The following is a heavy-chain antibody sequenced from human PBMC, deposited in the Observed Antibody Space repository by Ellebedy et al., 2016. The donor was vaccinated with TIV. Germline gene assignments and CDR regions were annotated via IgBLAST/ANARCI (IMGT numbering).Heavy chain of an antibody. V-gene: IGHV1-2*02. Sequence: AASVKVSCKASGYTFTGHYLNWARQAPGQGLEWMGWLNPKSGGTNYAQKFQGRVTMTRDTSINTAFMDLSRLRSDDTAVYYCARDLRYSSNWEFWFDPWGQGTLVTVSS. J-gene: IGHJ5*02. CDR3: ARDLRYSSNWEFWFDP. CDR1: GYTFTGHY. D-gene: IGHD2-2*01. CDR2: LNPKSGGT.